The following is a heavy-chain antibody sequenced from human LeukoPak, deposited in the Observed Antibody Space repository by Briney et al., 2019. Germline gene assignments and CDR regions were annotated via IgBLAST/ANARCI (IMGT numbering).Heavy chain of an antibody. D-gene: IGHD6-13*01. J-gene: IGHJ5*02. V-gene: IGHV1-46*01. CDR2: INPSGGST. CDR3: ARDQSIAAAGSWFDP. CDR1: GYTFTGYY. Sequence: ASVKVSCKASGYTFTGYYMHWVRQAPGQGLEWMGIINPSGGSTSYAQKFQGRVTMTRDTSTSTVYMELSSLRSEDTAVYYCARDQSIAAAGSWFDPWGQGTLVTVSS.